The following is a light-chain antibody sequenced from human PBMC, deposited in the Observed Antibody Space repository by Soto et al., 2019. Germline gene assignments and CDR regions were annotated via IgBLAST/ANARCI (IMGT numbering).Light chain of an antibody. J-gene: IGLJ2*01. CDR3: TSDAGSNMPVL. Sequence: QSALTQPTSASGSPGQSVTISCTGTSSDVGGYNFVSWYQQHPGKAPKLMIYDVTERPSGVPDRFSGSKSGNTASLTVSGLQGEDEADYYCTSDAGSNMPVLFGGGTKLTVL. CDR1: SSDVGGYNF. V-gene: IGLV2-8*01. CDR2: DVT.